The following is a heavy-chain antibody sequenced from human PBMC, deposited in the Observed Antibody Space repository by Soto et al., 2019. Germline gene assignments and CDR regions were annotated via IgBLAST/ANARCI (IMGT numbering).Heavy chain of an antibody. CDR1: GFTFSSYS. J-gene: IGHJ4*02. Sequence: EVQLVESGGGLVQPGGSLRLSCAASGFTFSSYSMNWVRQAPGKGLEWVSYISSSSSTIYYADSVKGRFTISRDNAKNSLYLQMNSLRDGDTVVYYCARDGTGPYSFDSGGKGTLATVS. CDR3: ARDGTGPYSFDS. V-gene: IGHV3-48*02. CDR2: ISSSSSTI.